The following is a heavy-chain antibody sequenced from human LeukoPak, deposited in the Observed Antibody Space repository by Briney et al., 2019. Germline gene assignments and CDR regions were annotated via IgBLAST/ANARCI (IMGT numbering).Heavy chain of an antibody. D-gene: IGHD3-22*01. CDR1: SGAISSYY. CDR2: IDRRGST. Sequence: AETLSLTCTVASGAISSYYWRCTRQPPGRGLEWIGYIDRRGSTNYNASRKSRVTISVDTSKNQFSLERSSVTAAETAVYYWARVGYYDTSGYNSGIFDYWGKGTLVTVSS. V-gene: IGHV4-59*01. CDR3: ARVGYYDTSGYNSGIFDY. J-gene: IGHJ4*02.